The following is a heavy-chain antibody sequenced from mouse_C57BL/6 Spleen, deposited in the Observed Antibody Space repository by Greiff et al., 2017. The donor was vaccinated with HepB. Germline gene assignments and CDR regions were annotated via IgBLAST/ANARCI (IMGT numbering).Heavy chain of an antibody. CDR3: TRGKGYYGSSPFGE. D-gene: IGHD1-1*01. J-gene: IGHJ3*02. CDR1: GFTFSSYA. V-gene: IGHV5S21*01. CDR2: ISSGGDYI. Sequence: EVKLVESGEGLVKPGGSLKLSCAASGFTFSSYAMSWVRQTPEKRLEWVAYISSGGDYIYYADTVKGRFTISRDNARNTLYLQMSSLKSEDTAMYYCTRGKGYYGSSPFGEWGQGTLVTVSA.